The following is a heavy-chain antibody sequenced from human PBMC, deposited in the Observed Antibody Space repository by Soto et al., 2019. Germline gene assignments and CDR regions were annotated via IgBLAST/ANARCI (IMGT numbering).Heavy chain of an antibody. CDR1: GGSISSSSYY. J-gene: IGHJ4*02. CDR2: IYYSGST. D-gene: IGHD3-10*01. CDR3: ARLTPLLWFGELSINPIKY. Sequence: SETLSLTCTVSGGSISSSSYYWGWIRQPPGKGLEWIGSIYYSGSTYYSPSLKSRVTISVDTSKNQISLKLSSVTAADTAVYYCARLTPLLWFGELSINPIKYWGQGTLVTVSS. V-gene: IGHV4-39*01.